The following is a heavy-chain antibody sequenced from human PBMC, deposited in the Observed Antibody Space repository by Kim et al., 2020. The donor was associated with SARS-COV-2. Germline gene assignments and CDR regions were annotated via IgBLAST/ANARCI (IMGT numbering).Heavy chain of an antibody. CDR2: IYFTGNT. V-gene: IGHV4-59*12. D-gene: IGHD3-3*01. CDR1: GGSISPYF. Sequence: SETLSLTCTVSGGSISPYFWSWIRQSPQKGLEFLGYIYFTGNTNYNPSLRGRLTISVDRSKNQVSLTLTSVTAADTAIYYCARKDAQFFYMDVWGKGTTV. J-gene: IGHJ6*03. CDR3: ARKDAQFFYMDV.